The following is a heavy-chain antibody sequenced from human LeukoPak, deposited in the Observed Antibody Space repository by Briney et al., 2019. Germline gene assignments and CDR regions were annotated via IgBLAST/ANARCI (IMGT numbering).Heavy chain of an antibody. CDR3: ARPSAYGGPPLPDDY. CDR2: IDPSDSYT. Sequence: GESLKISCKGSGYSFTSYWISWVRQMPGKGLEWMGRIDPSDSYTNYSPSFQGHVTISADKSISTAYLQWNSLKASDTAMYYCARPSAYGGPPLPDDYWGRGTLVTVSS. CDR1: GYSFTSYW. V-gene: IGHV5-10-1*01. D-gene: IGHD4-23*01. J-gene: IGHJ4*02.